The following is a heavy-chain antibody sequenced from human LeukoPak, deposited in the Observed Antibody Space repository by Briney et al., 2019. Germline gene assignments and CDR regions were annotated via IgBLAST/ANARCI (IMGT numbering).Heavy chain of an antibody. CDR2: IKSKTDGGTT. CDR3: ARSRYSSGWAPFDY. J-gene: IGHJ4*02. D-gene: IGHD6-19*01. CDR1: GFTFRRYG. V-gene: IGHV3-15*01. Sequence: GGSLRLSCAASGFTFRRYGVSGVRQAPGKGLEWVGRIKSKTDGGTTDYGAPVKGRFTISRDDSKNTLYLQMNSLRAEDTAVYYCARSRYSSGWAPFDYWGQGTLVTVSS.